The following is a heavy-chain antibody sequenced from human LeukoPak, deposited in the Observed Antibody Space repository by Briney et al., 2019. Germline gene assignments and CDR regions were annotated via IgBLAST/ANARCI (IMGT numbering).Heavy chain of an antibody. D-gene: IGHD1-26*01. CDR2: IVVGSGNT. V-gene: IGHV1-58*01. Sequence: GTSVKVSCKASGFTFSNSAVQWVRQARGQRLEWIGWIVVGSGNTNYAQKFQERVTITRDMSTSTAYMELGSLRSEDTAVYYCTSDPTFYSGRYCFDYWGQGTLVTVSS. CDR1: GFTFSNSA. CDR3: TSDPTFYSGRYCFDY. J-gene: IGHJ4*02.